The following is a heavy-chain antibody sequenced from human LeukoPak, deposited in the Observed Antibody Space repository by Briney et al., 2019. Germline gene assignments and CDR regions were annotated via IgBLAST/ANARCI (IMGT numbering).Heavy chain of an antibody. D-gene: IGHD3-22*01. CDR1: GFTFSNYA. CDR3: ASYNYDSSGYYNY. J-gene: IGHJ4*02. Sequence: GGSLRLSCSASGFTFSNYAMHWVRQAPGKGLQYVSGISSNGGTTYYADSVKGRFTISRDKSKNTLFVQMNSLRAEDTAVYYCASYNYDSSGYYNYWGQGTLVTVSS. V-gene: IGHV3-64*04. CDR2: ISSNGGTT.